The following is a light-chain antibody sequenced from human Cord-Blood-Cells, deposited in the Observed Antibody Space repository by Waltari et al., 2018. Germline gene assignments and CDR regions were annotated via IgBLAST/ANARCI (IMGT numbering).Light chain of an antibody. J-gene: IGLJ3*02. CDR3: CSYAGSSTWV. V-gene: IGLV2-23*01. CDR1: SSDVGRYNL. Sequence: QSALTQPASVSGSPGQSITISCTGTSSDVGRYNLVPWYQQHPGKAPKLLIYDGSKRPSGVSNRFSCSKSGNTASLTISGLQAEDEADYYCCSYAGSSTWVFGGGTKLTVL. CDR2: DGS.